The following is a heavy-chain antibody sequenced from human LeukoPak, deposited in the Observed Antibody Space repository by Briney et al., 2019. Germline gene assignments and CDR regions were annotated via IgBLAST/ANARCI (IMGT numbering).Heavy chain of an antibody. V-gene: IGHV3-21*01. Sequence: GGSLRLSCAASGFTFSTYSMNWVRQAPGKGLEWVSSISSSRSYISYADPVKGRFTISRDNAKNSLYLQMNSLRAEDTAVYYCARDTNYYYYMDVWGKGTTVTVSS. CDR3: ARDTNYYYYMDV. J-gene: IGHJ6*03. D-gene: IGHD1-1*01. CDR2: ISSSRSYI. CDR1: GFTFSTYS.